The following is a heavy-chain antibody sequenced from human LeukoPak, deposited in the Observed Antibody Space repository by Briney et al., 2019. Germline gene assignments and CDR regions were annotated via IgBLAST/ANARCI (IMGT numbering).Heavy chain of an antibody. CDR2: IYYTGST. CDR3: ARDTGYCSGGSCYHNYFDF. J-gene: IGHJ4*02. D-gene: IGHD2-15*01. Sequence: SENLSLTCTVSGGSVSSGSFYWSWIRQTPGKGLEWIGYIYYTGSTNYNPSLKSRATISVDTSKNQFSLKLSSVTAADTAVYYCARDTGYCSGGSCYHNYFDFWGQGALVTVSS. V-gene: IGHV4-61*01. CDR1: GGSVSSGSFY.